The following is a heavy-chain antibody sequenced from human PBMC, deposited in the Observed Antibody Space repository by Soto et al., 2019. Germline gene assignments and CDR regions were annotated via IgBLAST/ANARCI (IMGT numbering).Heavy chain of an antibody. Sequence: PSETLSLTCTVSCGSISSGGYYWSWIRQHPGKGLEWIGYIYYSGSTYYNPSLKSRVTISVDTSKNQFSLKLSSVTAADTAVYYCARGWDYYDSSGHSPNWFDPWGQGTLITVSS. J-gene: IGHJ5*02. D-gene: IGHD3-22*01. CDR2: IYYSGST. CDR1: CGSISSGGYY. V-gene: IGHV4-31*03. CDR3: ARGWDYYDSSGHSPNWFDP.